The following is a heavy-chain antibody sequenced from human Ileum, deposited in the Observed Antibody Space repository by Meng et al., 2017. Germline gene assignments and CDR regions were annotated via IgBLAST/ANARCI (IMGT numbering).Heavy chain of an antibody. V-gene: IGHV4-4*02. CDR1: RGSISSNPY. CDR3: ARHGGYSQDF. Sequence: QVQLQGAGPGLVRHSGTLPLTCAVSRGSISSNPYWSWVRQPPGKGLEWIGQISHSGCAYYNPSLKSRVTMSVDKSKSQFSLMLTSVTAADTAIYYCARHGGYSQDFWGQGTLVTVSS. CDR2: ISHSGCA. J-gene: IGHJ4*02. D-gene: IGHD4-23*01.